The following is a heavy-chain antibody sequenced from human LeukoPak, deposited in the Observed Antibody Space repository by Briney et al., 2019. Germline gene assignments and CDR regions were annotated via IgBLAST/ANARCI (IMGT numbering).Heavy chain of an antibody. V-gene: IGHV1-46*01. D-gene: IGHD1-14*01. CDR2: INPSGGST. Sequence: ASVKVSCKASGYTFTSYGISWVRQAPGQGLEWMGIINPSGGSTTYAQKFQGRVTMTRDTSTRTVYMELSSLRSEDTAVYYCARDSRRSGTITIDYWGQGTLVTVSS. CDR3: ARDSRRSGTITIDY. CDR1: GYTFTSYG. J-gene: IGHJ4*02.